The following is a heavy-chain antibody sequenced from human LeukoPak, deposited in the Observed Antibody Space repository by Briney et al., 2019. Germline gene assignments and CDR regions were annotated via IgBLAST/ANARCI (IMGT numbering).Heavy chain of an antibody. J-gene: IGHJ4*02. D-gene: IGHD3-9*01. CDR3: AKLRGAQLRYFDVDY. CDR1: GFTFSSYS. CDR2: ISSSSSYI. V-gene: IGHV3-21*01. Sequence: GGSLRLSCAASGFTFSSYSMNWVRQAPGKGLEWVSSISSSSSYIYYADSVKGRFTISRDNAENSLYLQMNSLRAEDTAVYFCAKLRGAQLRYFDVDYWGQGTLVTVSS.